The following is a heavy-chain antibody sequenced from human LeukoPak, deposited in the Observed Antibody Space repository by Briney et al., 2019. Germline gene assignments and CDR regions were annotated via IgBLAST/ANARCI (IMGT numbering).Heavy chain of an antibody. CDR2: INHSGST. D-gene: IGHD2-2*01. CDR1: GGSFSGYY. Sequence: SETLSLTCAVYGGSFSGYYWSWIRQPPGKGLERIGEINHSGSTNYNPSLKSRVTISVDTSKNQFSLKLSSVTAADTAVYYCARGRYCSSTSCVGHDYWGQGTLVTVSS. J-gene: IGHJ4*02. V-gene: IGHV4-34*01. CDR3: ARGRYCSSTSCVGHDY.